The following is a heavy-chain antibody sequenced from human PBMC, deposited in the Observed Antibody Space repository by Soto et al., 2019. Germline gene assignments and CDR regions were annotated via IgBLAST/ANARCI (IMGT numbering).Heavy chain of an antibody. CDR3: AKDHAMTTVTPTVGY. CDR1: GFTFSSYA. J-gene: IGHJ4*02. CDR2: ISGSGGST. V-gene: IGHV3-23*01. Sequence: GGSLRLSCAASGFTFSSYAMSWVRQAPGKWLEWVSAISGSGGSTYYADSVKGRFTISRDNSKSTLYLQMISLRAEDTAVYYCAKDHAMTTVTPTVGYWGQGXLVTVSS. D-gene: IGHD4-17*01.